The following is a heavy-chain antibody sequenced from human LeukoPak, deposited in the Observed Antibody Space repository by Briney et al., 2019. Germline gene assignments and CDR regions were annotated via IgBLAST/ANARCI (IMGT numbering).Heavy chain of an antibody. CDR1: GCTFSSNA. V-gene: IGHV3-23*01. CDR3: ANFGPYSWSRPDY. CDR2: ISSGADST. J-gene: IGHJ4*02. D-gene: IGHD3-10*01. Sequence: WESLRLSCAAAGCTFSSNAMSWVCQAPGKGLEWVSSISSGADSTYYADPVKGRFTISRDNSSNMLYLQMNNLRAEDTAIYYCANFGPYSWSRPDYWGQGTLVTVSS.